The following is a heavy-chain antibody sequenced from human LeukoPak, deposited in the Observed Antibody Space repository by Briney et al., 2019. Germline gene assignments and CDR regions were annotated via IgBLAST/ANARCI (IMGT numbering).Heavy chain of an antibody. J-gene: IGHJ4*02. CDR2: IDQDGSEK. CDR3: AREYYDFWSGYYNDY. D-gene: IGHD3-3*01. Sequence: GGSLRLSCPTSGFTFRTYWMSWVRQAPGKGLEWVASIDQDGSEKNYVDSVKGRFTISRDNAKNSLYLQMNSLRAEDTAVYYCAREYYDFWSGYYNDYRGQGTLVTVSS. V-gene: IGHV3-7*01. CDR1: GFTFRTYW.